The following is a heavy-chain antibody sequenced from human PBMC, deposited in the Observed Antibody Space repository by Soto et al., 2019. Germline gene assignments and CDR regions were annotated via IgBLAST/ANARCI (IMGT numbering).Heavy chain of an antibody. CDR3: AKDTSSGGLAKGAFDI. V-gene: IGHV3-9*01. CDR1: GFTFDDYA. D-gene: IGHD6-19*01. J-gene: IGHJ3*02. Sequence: PGGSLRLSCAASGFTFDDYAMHWVRQAPGKGLEWVSNINWNSGSIGYADSVKGRFTISRDSAKNSLYLQMDSVRAEDTALYYCAKDTSSGGLAKGAFDIWGQGTMVTVSS. CDR2: INWNSGSI.